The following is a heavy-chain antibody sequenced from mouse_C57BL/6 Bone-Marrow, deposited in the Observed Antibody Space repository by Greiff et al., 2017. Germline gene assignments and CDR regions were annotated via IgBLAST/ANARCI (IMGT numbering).Heavy chain of an antibody. CDR1: GFTFSSYA. D-gene: IGHD2-10*02. V-gene: IGHV5-4*01. CDR2: ISDGGSYT. J-gene: IGHJ1*03. Sequence: EVKLMESGGGLVKPGGSLKLSCAASGFTFSSYAMSWVRQTPEKRLEWVATISDGGSYTYYPDNVKGRFTISRDTAKNNLYLQMSHLKSEDTAMYYCARDRIGYGNYPYWYFDVWGTGTTVTVSS. CDR3: ARDRIGYGNYPYWYFDV.